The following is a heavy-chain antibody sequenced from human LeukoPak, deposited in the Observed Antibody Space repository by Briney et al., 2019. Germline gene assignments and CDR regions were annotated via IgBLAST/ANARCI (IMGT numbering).Heavy chain of an antibody. D-gene: IGHD3-10*01. CDR1: GFTVSNNY. Sequence: QSGGSLRLSCAASGFTVSNNYMSWVRQAPGKGLEWVSVIYSGGSTYYADPVKGRFTISRDNSKNTLYLQMDSLRAEDTAVYYCARGPPYFGSGNYYHIVDYWGQGTLVTVSS. V-gene: IGHV3-53*01. CDR3: ARGPPYFGSGNYYHIVDY. J-gene: IGHJ4*02. CDR2: IYSGGST.